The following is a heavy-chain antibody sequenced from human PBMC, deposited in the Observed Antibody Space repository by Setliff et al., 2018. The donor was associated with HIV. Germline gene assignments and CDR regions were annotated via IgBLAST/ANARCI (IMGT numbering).Heavy chain of an antibody. Sequence: SETLSLTCTVSGGSITSGGFYWSWIRQHPGKGLEWIGSISYTESTYYNPPLKSRLTMSLHTSKNQFTLNLRSVTAADTAVYYCARVALSVTRTSRRAFDIWGPGTMVTVSS. D-gene: IGHD2-8*01. V-gene: IGHV4-31*02. J-gene: IGHJ3*02. CDR1: GGSITSGGFY. CDR2: ISYTEST. CDR3: ARVALSVTRTSRRAFDI.